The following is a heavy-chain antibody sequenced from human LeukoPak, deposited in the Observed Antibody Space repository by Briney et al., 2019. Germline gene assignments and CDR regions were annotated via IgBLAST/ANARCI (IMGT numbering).Heavy chain of an antibody. CDR2: IIPIFGTA. CDR1: GGTFSSYA. D-gene: IGHD1-26*01. J-gene: IGHJ6*02. Sequence: AVTVSCKASGGTFSSYAISWVRQAPGQGLEWMGGIIPIFGTANYAQKFQGRVTITADESTSTAYMELSSLRSEDTAMYYCARGAAPYYYYYGMDVWGQGTTVTVSS. CDR3: ARGAAPYYYYYGMDV. V-gene: IGHV1-69*13.